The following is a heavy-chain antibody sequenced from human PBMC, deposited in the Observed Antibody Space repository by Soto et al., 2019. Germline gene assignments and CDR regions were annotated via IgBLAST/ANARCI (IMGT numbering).Heavy chain of an antibody. CDR3: ARDAGGPGDY. V-gene: IGHV4-59*01. J-gene: IGHJ4*02. CDR2: IYYSGST. Sequence: QVQLQESGPGLVKPSETLSLTCTVSSASFTVYYWSWIRQPPGKGLEWIGYIYYSGSTSYNPSLTSLVTLSADTSKNQFSLKLRSVTAADTAVYYCARDAGGPGDYWGQGVLVTVSS. CDR1: SASFTVYY. D-gene: IGHD2-15*01.